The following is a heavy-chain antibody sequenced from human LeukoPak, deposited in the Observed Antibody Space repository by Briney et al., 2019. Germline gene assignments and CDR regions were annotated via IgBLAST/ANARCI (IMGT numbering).Heavy chain of an antibody. Sequence: ASVKVSCKASGYTFTGYYMHWVRQAPGQGLEWMGWINPNSGGTNYAQKFQGRVTMTRDTSTSTVYMELSSLRSEDTAVYYCARGPRITMVRGGQWYYYMDVWGKGTTVTISS. CDR1: GYTFTGYY. D-gene: IGHD3-10*01. J-gene: IGHJ6*03. CDR3: ARGPRITMVRGGQWYYYMDV. V-gene: IGHV1-2*02. CDR2: INPNSGGT.